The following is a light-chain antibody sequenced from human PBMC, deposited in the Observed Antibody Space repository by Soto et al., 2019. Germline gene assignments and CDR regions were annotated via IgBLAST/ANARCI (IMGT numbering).Light chain of an antibody. J-gene: IGLJ3*02. CDR2: FNSDGSH. Sequence: QPVLTQSPSASASLGASVKLTCTLSSGHSSYAIAWHQQQPEKGPRYLMKFNSDGSHSKGDGIPDRFSGSSSGAERYLTISRLQSEDEADYYCQTWDSGIRVFGGGTQLTVL. CDR3: QTWDSGIRV. V-gene: IGLV4-69*01. CDR1: SGHSSYA.